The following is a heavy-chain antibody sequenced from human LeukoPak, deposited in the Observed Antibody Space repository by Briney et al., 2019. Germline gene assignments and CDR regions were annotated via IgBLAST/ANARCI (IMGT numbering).Heavy chain of an antibody. CDR3: ARDIGGTVEVATMNY. D-gene: IGHD5-24*01. CDR1: GFTGSSHY. J-gene: IGHJ4*02. CDR2: IYRGDAT. V-gene: IGHV3-66*01. Sequence: GGSLRLSCVASGFTGSSHYMSWVRQAPGKGLEWVSVIYRGDATYYADSVKGRFTISRGNSRNTVYLQMNSLRVEDTAVYYCARDIGGTVEVATMNYWGRGTLVTVSS.